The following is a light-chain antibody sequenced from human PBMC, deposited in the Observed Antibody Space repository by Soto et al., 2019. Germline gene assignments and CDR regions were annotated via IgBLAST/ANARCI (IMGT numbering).Light chain of an antibody. V-gene: IGLV1-40*01. CDR1: SSNIGAGYD. Sequence: QSVLTQPPSVSGAPGQRVTISCTGSSSNIGAGYDVHWYQQLPGTAPKLLIYGNSNRPSGVPDRFSGSKSGTSASLAITGLQAEDEADYSCQSYDSSLSGSVSGGGTKLTVL. CDR3: QSYDSSLSGSV. J-gene: IGLJ2*01. CDR2: GNS.